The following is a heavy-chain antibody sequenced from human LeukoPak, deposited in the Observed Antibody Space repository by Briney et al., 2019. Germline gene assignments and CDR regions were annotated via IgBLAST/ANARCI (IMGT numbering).Heavy chain of an antibody. D-gene: IGHD6-13*01. V-gene: IGHV3-74*01. CDR1: GFTFSGYW. CDR3: AKAYSSSQGDWFDP. Sequence: PGGSLRLSCAASGFTFSGYWMHWVRQAPGKGLVWVSRISSDGSSTSYADSVKGRFTISRDNAKNTLYLQMKSLRAEDTAVYYCAKAYSSSQGDWFDPWGQGTLVTVSS. J-gene: IGHJ5*02. CDR2: ISSDGSST.